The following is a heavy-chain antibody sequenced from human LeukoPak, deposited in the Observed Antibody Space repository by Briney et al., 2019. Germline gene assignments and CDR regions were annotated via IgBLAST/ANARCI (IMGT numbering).Heavy chain of an antibody. CDR3: AKDRGLLWFGD. J-gene: IGHJ4*02. CDR2: ISYDGSNK. CDR1: GFNFSSYG. Sequence: GGSLRLSCAASGFNFSSYGMHWVRQAPGKGLEWVAVISYDGSNKYYADSVKGRFTISRGNSKNTLYLQMNSLRAEDTAVYYCAKDRGLLWFGDWGQGTLVTVSS. D-gene: IGHD3-10*01. V-gene: IGHV3-30*18.